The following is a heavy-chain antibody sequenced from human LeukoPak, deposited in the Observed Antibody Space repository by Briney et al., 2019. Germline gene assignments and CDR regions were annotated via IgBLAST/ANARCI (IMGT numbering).Heavy chain of an antibody. D-gene: IGHD1-1*01. CDR1: GDSLSSYY. Sequence: SEALFLTCTVSGDSLSSYYWSWIRQPAGKGLEWIGRIYTSGSTNYNPPLKSRVNMSVETSKNQFSLKLSFVTAADTAVYYCARDGMWKISAFDIAGQGTMGTAS. CDR2: IYTSGST. J-gene: IGHJ3*02. CDR3: ARDGMWKISAFDI. V-gene: IGHV4-4*07.